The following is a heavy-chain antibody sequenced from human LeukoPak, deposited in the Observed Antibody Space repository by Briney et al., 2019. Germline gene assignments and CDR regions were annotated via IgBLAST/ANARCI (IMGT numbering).Heavy chain of an antibody. J-gene: IGHJ3*02. CDR1: GFTFSSYA. D-gene: IGHD3-10*01. CDR3: AKGKTYLDAFDI. CDR2: ISGSSGSS. Sequence: GGSLRLSCAASGFTFSSYAMSWVRQAPGKGLEWVSAISGSSGSSYYADSVKGRFNISRDNSKNTLYLQMSSLRAEDTAVYYCAKGKTYLDAFDIWGQGTMVTVSS. V-gene: IGHV3-23*01.